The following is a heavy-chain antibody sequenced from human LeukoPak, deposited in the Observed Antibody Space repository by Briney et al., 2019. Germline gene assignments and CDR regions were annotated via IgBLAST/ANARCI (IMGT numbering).Heavy chain of an antibody. CDR1: GGSISGYH. J-gene: IGHJ2*01. D-gene: IGHD2-2*01. CDR3: ARRNCSSTSCYHWYFDL. CDR2: IYYSGST. Sequence: SETLSLTCNVSGGSISGYHWSWIRQPPGKGLEWIGSIYYSGSTYYNPSLKSRVTISVDTSKNQFSLKLSSVTAADTAVYYCARRNCSSTSCYHWYFDLWGRGTLVTVSS. V-gene: IGHV4-59*05.